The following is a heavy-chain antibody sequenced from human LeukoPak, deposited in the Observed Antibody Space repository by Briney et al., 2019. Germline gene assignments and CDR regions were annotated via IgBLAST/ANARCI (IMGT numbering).Heavy chain of an antibody. D-gene: IGHD3-3*01. CDR2: IYTSGST. CDR1: GGSISSGSYY. V-gene: IGHV4-61*02. J-gene: IGHJ5*02. Sequence: PSQTLSLTCTVSGGSISSGSYYWSWIRQPAGKGLEWIGRIYTSGSTNYNPSLKSRVTMSVDTSKNQFSLKLSSVTAADTAVYYCARDALYDFWSGIMGNWFDPWGQGTLVTVSS. CDR3: ARDALYDFWSGIMGNWFDP.